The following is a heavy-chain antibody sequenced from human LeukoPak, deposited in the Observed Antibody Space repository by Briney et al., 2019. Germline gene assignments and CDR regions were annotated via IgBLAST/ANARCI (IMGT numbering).Heavy chain of an antibody. CDR2: IYYSGGT. V-gene: IGHV4-59*01. CDR3: AREVAAAGLFDP. Sequence: SETLSLTCTVSGGSISSYYWSWIRQPPGKGLEWIGYIYYSGGTNYNPSLKSRVTISVDTSKNQFSLKLSSVTAADTAVYYCAREVAAAGLFDPWGQGTLVTVSS. J-gene: IGHJ5*02. CDR1: GGSISSYY. D-gene: IGHD6-13*01.